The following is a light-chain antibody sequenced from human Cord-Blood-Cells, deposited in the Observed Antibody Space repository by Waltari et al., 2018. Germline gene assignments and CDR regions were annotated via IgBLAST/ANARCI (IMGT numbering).Light chain of an antibody. CDR2: LGS. Sequence: DIVMTQSPLSLPVTPGEPASISCRSSQSPLHSNGYNYLDWYLQKPGQSPQLLIYLGSNRASGVPDRFSGSGSGTDFTLKISRVEAEDVGGYYCMQALQTPRTFGQGTKVEIK. CDR1: QSPLHSNGYNY. V-gene: IGKV2-28*01. CDR3: MQALQTPRT. J-gene: IGKJ1*01.